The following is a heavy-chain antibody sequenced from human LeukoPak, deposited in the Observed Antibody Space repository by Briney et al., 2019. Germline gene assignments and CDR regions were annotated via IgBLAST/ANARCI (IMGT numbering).Heavy chain of an antibody. V-gene: IGHV3-30*18. CDR2: ISYDGNYR. D-gene: IGHD5-18*01. J-gene: IGHJ4*02. CDR1: GFTFSAYG. Sequence: GGSLRLSCAASGFTFSAYGIHWVRQAPGKGLEWVTVISYDGNYRNYADSVKGRFTISRDDSKNTLYLQMNSLTTEDTAVYYCAKGKDVDTAMVTGYWGQGTLVTVSS. CDR3: AKGKDVDTAMVTGY.